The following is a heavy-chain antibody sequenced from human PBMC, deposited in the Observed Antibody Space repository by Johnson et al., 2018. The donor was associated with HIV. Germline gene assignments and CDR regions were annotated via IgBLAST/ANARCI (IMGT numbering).Heavy chain of an antibody. V-gene: IGHV3-30*04. CDR3: ARASVSSPRYSSSSDDAFDI. J-gene: IGHJ3*02. Sequence: QVQLVESGGGLVQPGRSLRLSCAASGFTFSSYAMHWVRQAPGKGLEWVAVISYDGSNKYYADSVKGRFTISRDNSKNTLYLQMNSLRAEDTAVYYCARASVSSPRYSSSSDDAFDIWGQGTMVTVSS. CDR2: ISYDGSNK. CDR1: GFTFSSYA. D-gene: IGHD6-6*01.